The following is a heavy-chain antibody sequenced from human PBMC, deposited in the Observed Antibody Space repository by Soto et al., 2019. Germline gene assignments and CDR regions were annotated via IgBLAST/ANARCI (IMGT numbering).Heavy chain of an antibody. CDR2: IWYDGSNK. CDR3: ARAVGPFDY. Sequence: QVQLVESGGGVVQPGRSLRLSCAASGFIFSTYGMHWVRQAPGKGLEWVAVIWYDGSNKYYADSVKGRVTISRDNSKNTLYLQMNSLKAEDTAVSYCARAVGPFDYWGRGTLVTVSS. CDR1: GFIFSTYG. V-gene: IGHV3-33*01. J-gene: IGHJ4*02. D-gene: IGHD1-26*01.